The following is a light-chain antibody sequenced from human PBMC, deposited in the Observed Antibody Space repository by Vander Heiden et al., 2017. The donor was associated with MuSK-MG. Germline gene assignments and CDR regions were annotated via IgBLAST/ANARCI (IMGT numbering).Light chain of an antibody. Sequence: DIVMTQSPDSLAVSLGERATINCKSSQSVLYRYDNKNYLAWYQHKPGQPPKLLIYWASTRESGVPDRFSGSWSGTDFTLTISSLQAEDVAVYYFQQDYNMRTFGQGTKVEVK. CDR3: QQDYNMRT. J-gene: IGKJ1*01. V-gene: IGKV4-1*01. CDR2: WAS. CDR1: QSVLYRYDNKNY.